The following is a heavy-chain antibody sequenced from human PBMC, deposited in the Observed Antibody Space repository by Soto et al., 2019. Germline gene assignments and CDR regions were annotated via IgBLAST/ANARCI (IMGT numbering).Heavy chain of an antibody. CDR2: ISAYNGNT. D-gene: IGHD4-4*01. V-gene: IGHV1-18*01. CDR3: ARVLTSGDYNVRFYYYYYMDV. J-gene: IGHJ6*03. Sequence: QVQLVQSGAEVKKPGASVKVSCKASGYTFTSYGISWVRQAPGQGLEWMGWISAYNGNTNYAQKLQGRVTMTTDTSTSTAYMELRSLRSDDTAVYYCARVLTSGDYNVRFYYYYYMDVWGKGTTVTVSS. CDR1: GYTFTSYG.